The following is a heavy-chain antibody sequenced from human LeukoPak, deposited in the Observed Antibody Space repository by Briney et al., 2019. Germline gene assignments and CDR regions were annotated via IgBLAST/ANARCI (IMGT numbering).Heavy chain of an antibody. J-gene: IGHJ4*02. Sequence: SETLSLTCTVSGGSISSYYWSWIRQPPGKGLEWIGYMYYSGSTNYNPSTNYNPSLKSRVTISIDTSKNQFSLKLTSVTAADTAVYYCARRYSGSYNYWGQGTLVTVSS. V-gene: IGHV4-59*08. D-gene: IGHD1-26*01. CDR2: MYYSGST. CDR3: ARRYSGSYNY. CDR1: GGSISSYY.